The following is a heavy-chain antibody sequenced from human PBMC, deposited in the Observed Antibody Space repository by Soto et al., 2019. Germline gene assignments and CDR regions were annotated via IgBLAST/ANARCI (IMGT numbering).Heavy chain of an antibody. CDR2: VYHSGAT. D-gene: IGHD3-3*01. J-gene: IGHJ6*02. Sequence: SETLSLTCAVSGGSISTSDYTWSWIRHPPGRGLEWIGSVYHSGATHYIPSLKNRLTMSLDKSKNQFSLDLTSVTAADTAVYYCVRERTIFGVAPGGGVDVWGQGTTVTVSS. V-gene: IGHV4-30-2*01. CDR1: GGSISTSDYT. CDR3: VRERTIFGVAPGGGVDV.